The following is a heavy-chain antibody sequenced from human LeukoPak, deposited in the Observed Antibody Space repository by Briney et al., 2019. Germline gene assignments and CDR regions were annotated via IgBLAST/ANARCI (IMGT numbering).Heavy chain of an antibody. V-gene: IGHV4-59*01. CDR3: ARYYGSGSYDLPYYSYGMDV. CDR1: GGSISSYY. Sequence: PSETLSLTCTVPGGSISSYYWSWIRQPPGKGLEWIGYIYYSGSTNYNPSLKSRVTISVDTSKNQFSLKLSSVTAADTAVYYCARYYGSGSYDLPYYSYGMDVWGQGTTVTVSS. D-gene: IGHD3-10*01. CDR2: IYYSGST. J-gene: IGHJ6*02.